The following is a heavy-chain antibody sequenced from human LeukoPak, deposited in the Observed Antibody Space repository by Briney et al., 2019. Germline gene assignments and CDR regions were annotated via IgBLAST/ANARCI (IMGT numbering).Heavy chain of an antibody. CDR3: AKSYAAYCGGDCYLGY. Sequence: GGSLRLSCAASGFTFDDYAMHWVRQAPGKGLEWVSAISGSGGSTYYADSVKGRFTISRDNSKNTLYLQMNSLRAEDTAVYYCAKSYAAYCGGDCYLGYWGQGTLVTVSS. CDR2: ISGSGGST. D-gene: IGHD2-21*02. CDR1: GFTFDDYA. V-gene: IGHV3-23*01. J-gene: IGHJ4*02.